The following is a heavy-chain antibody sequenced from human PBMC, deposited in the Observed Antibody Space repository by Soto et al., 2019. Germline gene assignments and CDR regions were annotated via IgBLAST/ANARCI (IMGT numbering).Heavy chain of an antibody. CDR1: GGTFSSYT. D-gene: IGHD3-16*02. CDR2: ITPILGIA. J-gene: IGHJ4*02. V-gene: IGHV1-69*08. Sequence: QVQLVQSGAEVKKPGSSVKVSCKASGGTFSSYTISWVRQAPGQGLEWMGRITPILGIANYAQKFQGRVTITADKSTSTAYMELSSLRSEDTAVYYCARDSLSLAPDYWGQGTLVTVSS. CDR3: ARDSLSLAPDY.